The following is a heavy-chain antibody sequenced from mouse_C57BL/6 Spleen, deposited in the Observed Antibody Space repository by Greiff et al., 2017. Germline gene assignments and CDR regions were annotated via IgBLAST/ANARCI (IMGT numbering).Heavy chain of an antibody. CDR1: GYTFTDYN. J-gene: IGHJ4*01. Sequence: EVKLVESGPELVKPGASVKMSCKASGYTFTDYNMHWVKQSHGKSLEWIGYINPNNGGTSYNQKFKGKATLTVNKSSSTAYMELRSLTSEDSAVYYCAREDYDYDEYYYAMDYWGQGTSVTVSS. CDR3: AREDYDYDEYYYAMDY. D-gene: IGHD2-4*01. V-gene: IGHV1-22*01. CDR2: INPNNGGT.